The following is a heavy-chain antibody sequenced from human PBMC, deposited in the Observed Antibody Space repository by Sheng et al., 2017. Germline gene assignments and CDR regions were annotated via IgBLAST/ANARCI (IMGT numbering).Heavy chain of an antibody. V-gene: IGHV1-2*02. CDR1: GYTFTGYY. CDR3: ARSSPMSRNKAEYFQH. CDR2: INPNSGGT. D-gene: IGHD3-22*01. J-gene: IGHJ1*01. Sequence: QVQLVQSGAEVKKPGASVKVSCKASGYTFTGYYMHWVRQAPGQGLEWMGWINPNSGGTNYAQKFQGRVTMTRDTSISTAYMELSRLRSDDTAVYYYARSSPMSRNKAEYFQHWGQGTLVTVSS.